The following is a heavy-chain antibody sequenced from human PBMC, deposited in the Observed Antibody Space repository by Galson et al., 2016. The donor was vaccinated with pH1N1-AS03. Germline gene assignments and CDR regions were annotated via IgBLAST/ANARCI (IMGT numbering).Heavy chain of an antibody. D-gene: IGHD2-15*01. J-gene: IGHJ6*02. CDR3: GRHLRSSYSMDV. Sequence: SETLSLTCTVSGGSVNGYYWTWIRQPPGKGLEWIGQIFYIGDTLYTPSLRGRVTMSVDTSKTQLSLRLSSVTAADTAVYYCGRHLRSSYSMDVWGQGTTVTVSS. CDR1: GGSVNGYY. V-gene: IGHV4-59*08. CDR2: IFYIGDT.